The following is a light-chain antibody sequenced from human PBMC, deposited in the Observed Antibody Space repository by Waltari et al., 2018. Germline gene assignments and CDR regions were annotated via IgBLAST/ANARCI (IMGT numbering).Light chain of an antibody. Sequence: QSALTQPASVSGSPGPSITISCTGTSSEVGAYNYVSWYQKHPGKVPKLIIYDVSHRPSGVSFRFSGSKSDNTASLTISGLQAEDEADYYCISYTTSDTMIFGGGTKLTVL. CDR3: ISYTTSDTMI. CDR2: DVS. J-gene: IGLJ2*01. CDR1: SSEVGAYNY. V-gene: IGLV2-14*03.